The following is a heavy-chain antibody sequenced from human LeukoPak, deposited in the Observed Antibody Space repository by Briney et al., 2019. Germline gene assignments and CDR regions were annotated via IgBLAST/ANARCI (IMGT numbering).Heavy chain of an antibody. D-gene: IGHD3-22*01. CDR2: ISSSGSTI. CDR3: AGKSSGYYYRGYFQH. CDR1: GFTFSSYE. Sequence: PGGSPRLSCAASGFTFSSYEMNWVRQAPGKGLEWVSYISSSGSTIYYADSVKGRFTISRDNAKNSLYLQMNSLRAEDTAVYYCAGKSSGYYYRGYFQHWGQGTLVTVSS. J-gene: IGHJ1*01. V-gene: IGHV3-48*03.